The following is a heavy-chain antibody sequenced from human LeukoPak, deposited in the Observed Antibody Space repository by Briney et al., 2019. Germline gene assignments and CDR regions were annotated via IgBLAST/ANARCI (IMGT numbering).Heavy chain of an antibody. D-gene: IGHD3-9*01. J-gene: IGHJ4*02. CDR3: ARRGYDTGTDY. CDR2: IYPGDSDT. CDR1: GYSFTSYW. Sequence: GESLKISRKGSGYSFTSYWIGWVRQMPGRGLEWMGFIYPGDSDTRYSPSFQGQVIISADKSTSTAYLQWSSLKASDTAMYYCARRGYDTGTDYWGQGALVTVSS. V-gene: IGHV5-51*01.